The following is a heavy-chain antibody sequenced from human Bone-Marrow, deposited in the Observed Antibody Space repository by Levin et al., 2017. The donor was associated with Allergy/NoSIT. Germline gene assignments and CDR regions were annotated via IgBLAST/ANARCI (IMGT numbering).Heavy chain of an antibody. Sequence: SETLSLTCAVHGGSFSGYYWSWIRQPPGKGLEWIGEIHHRGNTKSNPSLKSRVTISVDTSKNQFSLKLSSVTAADTAVYYCATCGDDCIDVFGIWGQGTMVTVSS. V-gene: IGHV4-34*01. J-gene: IGHJ3*02. CDR1: GGSFSGYY. CDR3: ATCGDDCIDVFGI. D-gene: IGHD2-21*02. CDR2: IHHRGNT.